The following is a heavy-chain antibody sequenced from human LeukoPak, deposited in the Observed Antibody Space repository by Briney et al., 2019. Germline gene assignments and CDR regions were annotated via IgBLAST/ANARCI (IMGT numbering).Heavy chain of an antibody. CDR2: ISDSGGST. Sequence: GGSLRLSCAASEFTFSSCAMSWVRQAPGEGLEWVSVISDSGGSTYYADSVKGRFTISRDNSKNTLYLQMNSLRAEDTAVYYCAKARGRDGYKDELDYWGQGTLVTVSS. V-gene: IGHV3-23*01. D-gene: IGHD5-24*01. CDR1: EFTFSSCA. CDR3: AKARGRDGYKDELDY. J-gene: IGHJ4*02.